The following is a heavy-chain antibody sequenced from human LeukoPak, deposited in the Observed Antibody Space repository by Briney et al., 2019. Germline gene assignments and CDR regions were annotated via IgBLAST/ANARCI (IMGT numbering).Heavy chain of an antibody. D-gene: IGHD4-17*01. CDR1: GFTFSSYA. V-gene: IGHV3-23*01. Sequence: GGSLRLSCAASGFTFSSYAMSWVRQVPGKGLEWVSVISVSGDTTYYGDSVKGRFVISRDNAKNSLYLQMNSLRAEDTAVYYCARYYGDFHNWFDPWGQGTLVTVSS. CDR2: ISVSGDTT. CDR3: ARYYGDFHNWFDP. J-gene: IGHJ5*02.